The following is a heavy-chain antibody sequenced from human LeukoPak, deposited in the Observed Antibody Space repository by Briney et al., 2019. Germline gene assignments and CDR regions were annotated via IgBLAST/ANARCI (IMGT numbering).Heavy chain of an antibody. CDR2: ISAYNGNT. J-gene: IGHJ4*02. CDR3: ARGDYYGSGTYYKKTVDY. V-gene: IGHV1-18*01. D-gene: IGHD3-10*01. CDR1: GYTFTSYG. Sequence: ASVKVSCKASGYTFTSYGINWVRQAPGQGLEWMGWISAYNGNTNYAQKLQGRVTMTTDTSTSTAYMELRSLRSDDTAVYCCARGDYYGSGTYYKKTVDYWGQGTLVTVSS.